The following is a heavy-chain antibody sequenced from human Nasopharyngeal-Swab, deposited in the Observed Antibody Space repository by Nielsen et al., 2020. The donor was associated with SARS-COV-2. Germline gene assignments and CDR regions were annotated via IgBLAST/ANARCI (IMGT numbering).Heavy chain of an antibody. CDR2: ISGSGGST. CDR3: AKKRFGELLYYYFYFDY. D-gene: IGHD3-10*01. CDR1: GFTFSSYA. V-gene: IGHV3-23*01. J-gene: IGHJ4*02. Sequence: GGSLRLSCAASGFTFSSYAMSWVRQAPGKGLEWVSAISGSGGSTYYADSAKGRFTISRDNSKNTLYLQMNSLRAEDTAVYYCAKKRFGELLYYYFYFDYWGQGTLVTVSS.